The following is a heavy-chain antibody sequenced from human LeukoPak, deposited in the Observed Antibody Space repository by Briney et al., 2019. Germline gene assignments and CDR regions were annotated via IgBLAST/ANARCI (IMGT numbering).Heavy chain of an antibody. V-gene: IGHV1-2*02. J-gene: IGHJ6*02. Sequence: ASVKVSCKASGYTFTGYYMHWVRQAPGQGLEWMGWINPNSGGANYAQKFQGGVTMTRDTSISTAYMELSRLRSDDTAVYYCARVRTTVTNYYYYGMDVWGQGTTVTVSS. CDR2: INPNSGGA. CDR3: ARVRTTVTNYYYYGMDV. CDR1: GYTFTGYY. D-gene: IGHD4-17*01.